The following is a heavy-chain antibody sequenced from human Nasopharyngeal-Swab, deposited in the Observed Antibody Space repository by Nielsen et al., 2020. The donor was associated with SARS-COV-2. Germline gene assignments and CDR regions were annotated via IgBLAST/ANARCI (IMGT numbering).Heavy chain of an antibody. D-gene: IGHD6-19*01. J-gene: IGHJ4*02. Sequence: VRQAPGKGLEWVSAISGSGGSTYYADSVKGRFTISRDNSKSTLYLQMNSLRAEDTAVYYCASSVAGTGSVYFDYWGQGTLVTVSS. CDR3: ASSVAGTGSVYFDY. V-gene: IGHV3-23*01. CDR2: ISGSGGST.